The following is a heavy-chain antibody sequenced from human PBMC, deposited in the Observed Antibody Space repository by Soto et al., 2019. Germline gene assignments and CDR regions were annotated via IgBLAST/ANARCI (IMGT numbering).Heavy chain of an antibody. J-gene: IGHJ4*02. V-gene: IGHV3-30-3*01. CDR2: ISYDGSNK. CDR1: GFTFSSYA. Sequence: GGSLRLSCAASGFTFSSYAMHWVRQAPGKGLEWVAVISYDGSNKYYADSVKGRFTISRDNSKNTLYLQMNSLRAEDTAVYYCAREKRGGWYARGSYYFDYWGQGTLVTVSS. CDR3: AREKRGGWYARGSYYFDY. D-gene: IGHD6-19*01.